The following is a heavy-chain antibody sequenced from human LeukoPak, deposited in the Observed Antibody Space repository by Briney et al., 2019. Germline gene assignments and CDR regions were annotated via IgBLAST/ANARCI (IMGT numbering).Heavy chain of an antibody. CDR2: IYSGTT. CDR1: GFTVSNNY. D-gene: IGHD1-1*01. CDR3: VRDQNC. Sequence: GGSLRLSCAASGFTVSNNYMSWVRQAPGKGLEWVSVIYSGTTYYAGSVKGRFTVSSDNSKNTPYLQMNSLRAEDTAVYYCVRDQNCWGQGTLVTVSS. V-gene: IGHV3-66*01. J-gene: IGHJ4*02.